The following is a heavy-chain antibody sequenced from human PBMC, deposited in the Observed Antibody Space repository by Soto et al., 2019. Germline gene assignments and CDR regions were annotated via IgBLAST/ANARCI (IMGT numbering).Heavy chain of an antibody. CDR2: IWYDGSDK. D-gene: IGHD1-26*01. J-gene: IGHJ4*02. CDR1: EFTFRSYG. V-gene: IGHV3-33*01. Sequence: QVQLVESGGGVVQPGRSLRLSCAASEFTFRSYGMHWVRQAPGKGLEWVAVIWYDGSDKYYGDSVRGRFTISRDNSKNTLYLQMNSLRAEDTAVYYCARGYYRGNYRGHFASWGQGTLVTVSS. CDR3: ARGYYRGNYRGHFAS.